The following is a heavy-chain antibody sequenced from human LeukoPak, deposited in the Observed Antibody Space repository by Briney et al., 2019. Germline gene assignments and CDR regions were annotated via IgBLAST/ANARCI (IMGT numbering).Heavy chain of an antibody. J-gene: IGHJ5*02. D-gene: IGHD2-21*01. CDR3: ARQAAYSGFDP. CDR2: IYHSGST. CDR1: GGSISSGGYS. V-gene: IGHV4-30-2*01. Sequence: SQTLSLTCAVSGGSISSGGYSWSWIRQPPGKGLEWIGYIYHSGSTYFNPSLKSRVTISVDRSKNQFSLKLSSVTAADTAVYYCARQAAYSGFDPWGQGTLVTVSS.